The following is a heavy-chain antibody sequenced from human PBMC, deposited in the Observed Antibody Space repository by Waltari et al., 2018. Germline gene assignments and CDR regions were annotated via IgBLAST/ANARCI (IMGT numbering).Heavy chain of an antibody. CDR2: IYTSGST. J-gene: IGHJ4*02. V-gene: IGHV4-4*07. D-gene: IGHD3-9*01. CDR1: GGSISSYY. Sequence: QVQLQESGPGLVKPSETLSLTCTVSGGSISSYYWSWIRQPPGKGLGWIGRIYTSGSTTYNPALKSRVTMSGATSKNQFSLKLSSVTAADTAVYYCARDYYDILTGYRYFDYWGQGTLVTVSS. CDR3: ARDYYDILTGYRYFDY.